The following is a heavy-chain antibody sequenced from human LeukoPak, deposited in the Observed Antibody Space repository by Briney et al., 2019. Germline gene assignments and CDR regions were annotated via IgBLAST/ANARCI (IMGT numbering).Heavy chain of an antibody. V-gene: IGHV1-8*01. D-gene: IGHD3-10*01. CDR3: ARGYYYGSGGKTRAFDI. CDR2: MNPNSGNT. CDR1: GYTFTSYD. Sequence: ASVKVSCKASGYTFTSYDINWVRQATGRGLEWMGWMNPNSGNTGYAQKFQGRVTMTRNTSISTAYMELSSLRSEDTAVYYCARGYYYGSGGKTRAFDIWGQGTMVTVSS. J-gene: IGHJ3*02.